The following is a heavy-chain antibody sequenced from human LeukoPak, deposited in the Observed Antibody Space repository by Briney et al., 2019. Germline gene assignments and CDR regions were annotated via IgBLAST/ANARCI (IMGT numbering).Heavy chain of an antibody. CDR3: ARPRTAWSSHWYFEI. J-gene: IGHJ2*01. D-gene: IGHD1-1*01. CDR1: GFTFSTYA. CDR2: ISSNGGST. V-gene: IGHV3-64*04. Sequence: SGGSLRLSCSVSGFTFSTYAMHWVRQAPEKGLECVSAISSNGGSTYYAGSVKGRFTISRDDAKNSLFLRMSSLRVEDTAVYYCARPRTAWSSHWYFEIWGRGTLVTVSS.